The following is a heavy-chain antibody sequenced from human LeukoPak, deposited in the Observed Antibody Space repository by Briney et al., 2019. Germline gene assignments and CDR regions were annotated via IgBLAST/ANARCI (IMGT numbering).Heavy chain of an antibody. CDR2: ISGSGGGT. CDR3: GVCSSGSFLVYY. CDR1: GFTFSSYA. V-gene: IGHV3-23*01. J-gene: IGHJ4*02. D-gene: IGHD2-2*01. Sequence: GGSLRLFCAASGFTFSSYAMSWVRQAPGKGLEWVSAISGSGGGTYYADSVKGRFTISRDNSKNTLYLQMNSLRAEDTAIYYCGVCSSGSFLVYYWGQGTLVTVSS.